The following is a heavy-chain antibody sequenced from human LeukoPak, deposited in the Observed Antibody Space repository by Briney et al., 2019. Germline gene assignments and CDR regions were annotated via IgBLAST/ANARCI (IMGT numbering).Heavy chain of an antibody. Sequence: GGSLRLSCAVSGFTFSSCGMHWVRQAPGKGLEWVAVTSYDGSNKYYTDSVKGRFTISRDNSKNTLYLQMNSLRAEDTAVYYCAKDPSSGWFDTYYFDYWGQGTLVTVSS. CDR1: GFTFSSCG. D-gene: IGHD6-19*01. V-gene: IGHV3-30*18. CDR3: AKDPSSGWFDTYYFDY. CDR2: TSYDGSNK. J-gene: IGHJ4*02.